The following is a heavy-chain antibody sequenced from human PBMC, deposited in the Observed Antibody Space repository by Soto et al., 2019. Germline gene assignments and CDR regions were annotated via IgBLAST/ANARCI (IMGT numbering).Heavy chain of an antibody. CDR2: IYSGGST. CDR3: ARGCYPKYNIPEPFDF. CDR1: GFTVSSNY. D-gene: IGHD1-20*01. Sequence: PGGSLRLSCAASGFTVSSNYMSWVRQAPGKGLMWLSVIYSGGSTHYTDSAKGRFTISRDNSKNTLYLQMNSLRAEDTAVYYCARGCYPKYNIPEPFDFWGKGTLVPVSS. J-gene: IGHJ4*02. V-gene: IGHV3-66*01.